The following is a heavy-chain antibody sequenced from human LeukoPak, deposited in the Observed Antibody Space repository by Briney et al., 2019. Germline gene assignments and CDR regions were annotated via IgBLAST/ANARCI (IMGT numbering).Heavy chain of an antibody. J-gene: IGHJ5*02. D-gene: IGHD3-9*01. CDR2: IYYRGST. CDR1: GGSISSYY. CDR3: ARLESYYDLLTGFDP. V-gene: IGHV4-59*08. Sequence: SETLSLTCTVSGGSISSYYWSWIRQPPGKGLEWIGYIYYRGSTSYNPSLKSRVTISLDTSKNQFSLTLSSVTAADTAVYYCARLESYYDLLTGFDPWGQGTLVTVSS.